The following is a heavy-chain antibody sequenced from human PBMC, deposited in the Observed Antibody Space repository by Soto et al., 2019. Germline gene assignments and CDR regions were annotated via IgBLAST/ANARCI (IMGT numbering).Heavy chain of an antibody. J-gene: IGHJ3*02. D-gene: IGHD6-13*01. CDR2: TYYRSKWYN. Sequence: PSQTLSLTCAISGDSVSSNSAAWNWIRQSPSRGLEWLGRTYYRSKWYNDYAVSVRSRITINPDTSKNQFSLQLNSVTPEDTAVYYCARDYRWQQQLVPAFDIWGQGTMVTV. V-gene: IGHV6-1*01. CDR1: GDSVSSNSAA. CDR3: ARDYRWQQQLVPAFDI.